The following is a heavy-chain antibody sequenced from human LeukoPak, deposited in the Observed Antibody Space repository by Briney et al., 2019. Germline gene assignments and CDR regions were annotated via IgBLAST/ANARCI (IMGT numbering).Heavy chain of an antibody. J-gene: IGHJ5*02. D-gene: IGHD3-10*01. Sequence: ASVKVSCKVSGYTLTELSMHWVRQAPGKGLEWMGGFDPEDGETIYAQKFQGRVTMTEDTSTDTAYMELSSLRSEDTAVYYCAIHGITMVRGVIITGWFDPRGQGTLVTVSS. CDR2: FDPEDGET. CDR1: GYTLTELS. CDR3: AIHGITMVRGVIITGWFDP. V-gene: IGHV1-24*01.